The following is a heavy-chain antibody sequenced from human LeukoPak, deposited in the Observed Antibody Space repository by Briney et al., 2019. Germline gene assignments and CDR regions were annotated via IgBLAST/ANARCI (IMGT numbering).Heavy chain of an antibody. D-gene: IGHD2-15*01. J-gene: IGHJ4*02. CDR2: ITSSSNTI. CDR1: GFTFSSYW. CDR3: ASGRYCSGGSCSYL. V-gene: IGHV3-48*01. Sequence: GGSLRLSCTASGFTFSSYWMNWVRQAPGKGLEWVSHITSSSNTIYYADSVKGRFTISRDNAKNSLYLQMNSLRAEDTAVYYCASGRYCSGGSCSYLWGQGTLVTVSS.